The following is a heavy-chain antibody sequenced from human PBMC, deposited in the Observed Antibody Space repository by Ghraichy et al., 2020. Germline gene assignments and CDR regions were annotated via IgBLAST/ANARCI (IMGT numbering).Heavy chain of an antibody. CDR2: IKQDGSEK. D-gene: IGHD3-10*01. Sequence: GGSLRLSCAASGFTFSSYWMSWVRQAPGKGLEWVANIKQDGSEKYYVDSVKGRFTISRDNAKNSLYLQMNSLRAEDTAVYYCAREANSGSYYRGYYYYYGMDVWGQGTTVTVSS. J-gene: IGHJ6*02. V-gene: IGHV3-7*01. CDR3: AREANSGSYYRGYYYYYGMDV. CDR1: GFTFSSYW.